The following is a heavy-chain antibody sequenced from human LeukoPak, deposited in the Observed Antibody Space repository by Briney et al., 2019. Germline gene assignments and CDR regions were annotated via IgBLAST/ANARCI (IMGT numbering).Heavy chain of an antibody. V-gene: IGHV4-39*07. D-gene: IGHD3-22*01. CDR1: GDSISSSSYY. CDR2: INHSGST. Sequence: SETLSLTCTVSGDSISSSSYYWGWIRQPPGRGLEWIGEINHSGSTNYNPSLKSRVTISVDTSKNQFSLKLSSVTAADTAVYYCARRAGYYYDSSGYFRFDPWGQGTLVTVSS. CDR3: ARRAGYYYDSSGYFRFDP. J-gene: IGHJ5*02.